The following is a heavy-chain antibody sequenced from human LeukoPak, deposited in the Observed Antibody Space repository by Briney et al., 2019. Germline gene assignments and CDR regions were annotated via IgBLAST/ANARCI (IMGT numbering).Heavy chain of an antibody. D-gene: IGHD3-22*01. J-gene: IGHJ4*02. V-gene: IGHV3-11*04. CDR3: ARWRYYDSSGAFDY. Sequence: GGSLRLSCAASGFTFSDYYMSWIRQSPGKGLEWVSYISSSGSSFYYADSVKGRLTISRDNAKNSLYLQMNSLRAEDTAVYYCARWRYYDSSGAFDYWGQGTLVTVSS. CDR1: GFTFSDYY. CDR2: ISSSGSSF.